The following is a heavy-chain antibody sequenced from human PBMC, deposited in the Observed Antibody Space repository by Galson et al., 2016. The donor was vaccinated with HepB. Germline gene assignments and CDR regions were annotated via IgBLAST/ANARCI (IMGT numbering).Heavy chain of an antibody. CDR1: GGSINSDAYY. D-gene: IGHD3-16*01. CDR2: IYYSGST. Sequence: TLSLTCTVSGGSINSDAYYWSWIRQHPGKGLEWIGYIYYSGSTFYNPSLKSRVDISMDTSKNQFSLKLASVSAADTAVYYCARGASRGKMDVWGRGTTVTVSS. CDR3: ARGASRGKMDV. J-gene: IGHJ6*02. V-gene: IGHV4-31*03.